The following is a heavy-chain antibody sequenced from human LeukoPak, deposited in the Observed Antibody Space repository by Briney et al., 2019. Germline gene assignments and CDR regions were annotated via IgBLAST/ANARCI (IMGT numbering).Heavy chain of an antibody. Sequence: GASVKVSCKASGYTFTSYDINWVRQATGQGLEWMGWMNPNSGNTGYAQKFQGRVTMTRNTSISTAYMELSSLRSEDTAVYYCAKDLRGGWYRDDAFDIWGQGTMVTVSS. D-gene: IGHD6-19*01. J-gene: IGHJ3*02. CDR1: GYTFTSYD. V-gene: IGHV1-8*01. CDR3: AKDLRGGWYRDDAFDI. CDR2: MNPNSGNT.